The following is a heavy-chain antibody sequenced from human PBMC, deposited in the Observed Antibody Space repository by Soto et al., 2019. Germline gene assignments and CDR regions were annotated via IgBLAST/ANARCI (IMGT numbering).Heavy chain of an antibody. CDR2: IILPFGTP. CDR3: VRGPDYEGYFDY. J-gene: IGHJ4*02. V-gene: IGHV1-69*13. D-gene: IGHD3-22*01. Sequence: SVKVSCKASGTTFSNYAIGWVRLAPGQGLEWMGGIILPFGTPNYAQKFQGRVTITADESMTTAFMELRGLRSEDTAVYFCVRGPDYEGYFDYWGQGTLVTVSS. CDR1: GTTFSNYA.